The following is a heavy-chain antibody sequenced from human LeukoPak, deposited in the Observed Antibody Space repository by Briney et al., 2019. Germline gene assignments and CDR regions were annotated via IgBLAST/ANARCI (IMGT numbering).Heavy chain of an antibody. Sequence: GGSLRLSYAASGFTFSSYSMNWVSQAPGKGLEWVSSISSSSSYIYYADSVKGRFTISRDNAKNSLYLQMNSLRAEDTAVYYCARDSYDFWSGYHYYYYYGMDVWGQGTTVIVSS. CDR1: GFTFSSYS. J-gene: IGHJ6*02. CDR2: ISSSSSYI. CDR3: ARDSYDFWSGYHYYYYYGMDV. V-gene: IGHV3-21*01. D-gene: IGHD3-3*01.